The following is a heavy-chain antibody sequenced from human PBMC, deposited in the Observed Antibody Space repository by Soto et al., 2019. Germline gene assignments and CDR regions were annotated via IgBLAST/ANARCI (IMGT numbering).Heavy chain of an antibody. CDR3: ARMIASGNHYNVLDY. CDR1: SGSISTHF. Sequence: PSETLSLTCSVSSGSISTHFWTWIRQPPGKGLEWIGYIHYSGSTSYSPSLKSRVTMSVDTSKNQFSLKLSSVTAADTAVYYCARMIASGNHYNVLDYWGQGTLVTVSS. CDR2: IHYSGST. V-gene: IGHV4-59*08. D-gene: IGHD3-10*01. J-gene: IGHJ4*02.